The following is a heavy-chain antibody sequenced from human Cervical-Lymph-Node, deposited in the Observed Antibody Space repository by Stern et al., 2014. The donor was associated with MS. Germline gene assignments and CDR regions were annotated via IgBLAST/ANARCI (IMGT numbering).Heavy chain of an antibody. CDR3: AREAYSSSGGKGINWFDP. V-gene: IGHV4-59*01. CDR1: GGSISSYY. CDR2: IYYSGST. J-gene: IGHJ5*02. Sequence: QVPLQESGPGLVKPSETLSLTCTVSGGSISSYYWSWIRQPPGKGLEWIGYIYYSGSTNYNPSLKSRVTISVDTSKNQFSLKLSSVTAADTAVYYCAREAYSSSGGKGINWFDPWGQGTLVTVSS. D-gene: IGHD6-13*01.